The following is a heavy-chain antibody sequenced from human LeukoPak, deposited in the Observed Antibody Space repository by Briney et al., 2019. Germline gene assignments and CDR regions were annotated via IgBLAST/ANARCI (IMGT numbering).Heavy chain of an antibody. CDR2: VDPEDGET. CDR3: ATVPSIAARSGSSGAFDI. CDR1: GYTFTDYY. J-gene: IGHJ3*02. V-gene: IGHV1-69-2*01. Sequence: GASVKVSCKASGYTFTDYYMHWVQQAPGKGLEWMGRVDPEDGETIYAEKFQGRVTITADTSTDTAYTELSSLRSEDTAVYYCATVPSIAARSGSSGAFDIWGQGTMVTVSS. D-gene: IGHD6-6*01.